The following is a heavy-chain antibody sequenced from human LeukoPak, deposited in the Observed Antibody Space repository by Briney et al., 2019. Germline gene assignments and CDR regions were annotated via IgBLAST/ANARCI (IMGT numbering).Heavy chain of an antibody. CDR1: GFTFSSYW. J-gene: IGHJ4*02. V-gene: IGHV3-23*01. D-gene: IGHD3-22*01. CDR2: ISGSGGST. Sequence: GGSLRLSCAASGFTFSSYWMHWVRQAPGKGLEWVSAISGSGGSTYYADSVKGRFTISRDNSKSTVYLQMNSLRAEDTAVYYCAKYVSYYYDSRGYYPPQGYFDYWGQGTLVTVSS. CDR3: AKYVSYYYDSRGYYPPQGYFDY.